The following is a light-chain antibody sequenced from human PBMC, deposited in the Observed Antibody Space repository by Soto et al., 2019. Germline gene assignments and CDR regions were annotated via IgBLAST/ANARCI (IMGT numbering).Light chain of an antibody. CDR2: EVN. CDR1: SSDIGNYDY. Sequence: QSALTQPASVSGSPGQSITISCTGTSSDIGNYDYVSWYQQHPGKALKLIIYEVNNRPSGVSNRFSGSKSGNAASLTISGLQAEDEADYYCSSYTSSSTLYVFGTGTKVTVL. CDR3: SSYTSSSTLYV. V-gene: IGLV2-14*01. J-gene: IGLJ1*01.